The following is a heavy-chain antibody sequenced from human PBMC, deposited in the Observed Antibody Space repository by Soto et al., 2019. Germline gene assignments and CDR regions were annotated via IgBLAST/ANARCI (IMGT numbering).Heavy chain of an antibody. Sequence: GASVKVSCKASGGTFSSYAISWVRQAPGQGLEWMGGIIPIFGTANYAQKFQGRVTITADESTSTAYIELSSLRSEDTAVYYCARGDYYDSSGYYTYWGQGTLVTVSS. CDR2: IIPIFGTA. D-gene: IGHD3-22*01. J-gene: IGHJ4*02. V-gene: IGHV1-69*13. CDR3: ARGDYYDSSGYYTY. CDR1: GGTFSSYA.